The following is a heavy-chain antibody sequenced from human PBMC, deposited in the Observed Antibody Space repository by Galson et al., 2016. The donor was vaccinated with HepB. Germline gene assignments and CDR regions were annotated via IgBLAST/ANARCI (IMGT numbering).Heavy chain of an antibody. CDR1: GFTFSHYN. CDR2: ISSRSSDI. J-gene: IGHJ1*01. CDR3: ATRTYYSDTSGFYFQN. D-gene: IGHD3-22*01. V-gene: IGHV3-21*01. Sequence: SLRLSCAASGFTFSHYNMNWVRQAPGKGLEWVSCISSRSSDIEYADSVKGRFTISRDNAKNSLYLQMNSLRAGDTAVYYCATRTYYSDTSGFYFQNWGQGTLVTVSS.